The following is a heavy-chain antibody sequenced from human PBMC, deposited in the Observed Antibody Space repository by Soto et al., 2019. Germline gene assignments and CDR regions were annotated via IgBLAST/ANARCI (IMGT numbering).Heavy chain of an antibody. J-gene: IGHJ4*02. CDR2: IYYSGNT. D-gene: IGHD4-17*01. Sequence: PSETLSLTCTVSGGSISSGSYYWSWIRQHPGKGLEWVGHIYYSGNTYYNPSLRSRVTISVDTSKNQFSLKLSSVTAADTAVYYCAKTKTTVGFGYFDYWGQGTLVTVSS. CDR1: GGSISSGSYY. CDR3: AKTKTTVGFGYFDY. V-gene: IGHV4-39*01.